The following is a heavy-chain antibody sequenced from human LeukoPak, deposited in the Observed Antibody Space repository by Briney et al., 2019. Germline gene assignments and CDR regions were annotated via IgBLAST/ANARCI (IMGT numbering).Heavy chain of an antibody. CDR2: ISSSSSTI. J-gene: IGHJ4*02. D-gene: IGHD4-11*01. V-gene: IGHV3-48*02. CDR3: ARGRGNYVLPYDY. Sequence: PGGSLRLSCAASGFTFSSYSMNWVRQAPGKGLEWVSYISSSSSTIYYADSVKGRFTISRDNAKNSLYLQMKSLRDEDTAVYYCARGRGNYVLPYDYWGQGTLVTVSS. CDR1: GFTFSSYS.